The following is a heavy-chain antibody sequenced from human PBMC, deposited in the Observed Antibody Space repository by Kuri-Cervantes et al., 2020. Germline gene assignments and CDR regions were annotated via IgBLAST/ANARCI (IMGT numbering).Heavy chain of an antibody. CDR3: ARPSGSYSLLDAFDI. J-gene: IGHJ3*02. V-gene: IGHV3-48*04. Sequence: GESLKISCAASGFTFSSYSMNWVRQAPGKGLEWVSYISGSGSTIYYADSVKGRFTISRDNAKNSLYLQMNSLRAEDTAVYYCARPSGSYSLLDAFDIWGQGTMVTVSS. CDR2: ISGSGSTI. CDR1: GFTFSSYS. D-gene: IGHD1-26*01.